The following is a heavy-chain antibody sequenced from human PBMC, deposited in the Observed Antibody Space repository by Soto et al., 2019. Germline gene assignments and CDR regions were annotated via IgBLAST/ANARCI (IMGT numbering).Heavy chain of an antibody. J-gene: IGHJ6*02. V-gene: IGHV3-23*01. Sequence: EVQLLESGGGLVQPGGSLRLSCAASGFTFSTYAMNWVRQAPGNGLEWVSAISGSGGSIHYADSVKGRFTISRDNXXXXXXXXXXXXXXXXXXXXXXXXXXXKGDVWGQGTTVTVSS. CDR3: XXXXXKGDV. CDR2: ISGSGGSI. CDR1: GFTFSTYA.